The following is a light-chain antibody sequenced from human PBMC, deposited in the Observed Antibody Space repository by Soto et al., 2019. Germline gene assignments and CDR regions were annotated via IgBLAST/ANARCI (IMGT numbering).Light chain of an antibody. Sequence: QSALTQPRSVSGSPGQSVTISCTGTSSDVGGYNFVSWYQQHPGKAPKLMIYDVSKRPSGVPDRFSCSKSGNTASLTISGLEAEEEADDYCCSYAGSYAYVFGTGTKLTVL. CDR1: SSDVGGYNF. J-gene: IGLJ1*01. CDR3: CSYAGSYAYV. V-gene: IGLV2-11*01. CDR2: DVS.